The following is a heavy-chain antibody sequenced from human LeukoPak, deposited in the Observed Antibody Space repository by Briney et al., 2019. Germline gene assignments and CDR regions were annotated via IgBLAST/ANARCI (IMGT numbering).Heavy chain of an antibody. Sequence: SETLSLTCTVSGGSISSGDYYWSWIRQPPGKGLEWIGYIYYSGSTYYNPSLKSRVTISVDTSKNQFSLKLSSVTAADTAVYYCARVYGGNKFRYFDLWGRGTLVTVSS. D-gene: IGHD4-23*01. CDR2: IYYSGST. CDR1: GGSISSGDYY. J-gene: IGHJ2*01. CDR3: ARVYGGNKFRYFDL. V-gene: IGHV4-30-4*01.